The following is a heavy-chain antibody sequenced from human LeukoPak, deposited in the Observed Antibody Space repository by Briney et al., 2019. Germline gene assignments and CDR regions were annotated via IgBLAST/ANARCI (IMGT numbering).Heavy chain of an antibody. D-gene: IGHD1-1*01. CDR1: SSGGYY. J-gene: IGHJ4*01. V-gene: IGHV3-9*01. Sequence: SSGGYYWSWIRQHPGKGLEWVSGISWNSGSIGYADSVKGRFTISRDNSKNTLYLQMNSLRGEDTAKYYCARDWKADFWGHGTLVTVSS. CDR2: ISWNSGSI. CDR3: ARDWKADF.